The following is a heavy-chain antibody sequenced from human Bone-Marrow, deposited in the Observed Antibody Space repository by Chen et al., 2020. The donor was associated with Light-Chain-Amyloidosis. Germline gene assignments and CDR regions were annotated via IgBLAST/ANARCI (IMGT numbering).Heavy chain of an antibody. J-gene: IGHJ4*02. CDR1: GYTFPNYW. CDR2: IYPDDSDA. V-gene: IGHV5-51*01. D-gene: IGHD5-12*01. Sequence: EVQLEQSGPEGKKPGESLKISCKGSGYTFPNYWIGWVRQMPGKGLEWMGVIYPDDSDARYSPSFEGQVTISADKSITTAYLQWRSLKASDTAMYHCARRRDGYNFDYWGQGTLVTVSS. CDR3: ARRRDGYNFDY.